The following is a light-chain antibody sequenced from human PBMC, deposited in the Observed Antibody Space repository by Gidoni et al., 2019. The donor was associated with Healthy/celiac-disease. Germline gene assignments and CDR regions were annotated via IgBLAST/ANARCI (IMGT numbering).Light chain of an antibody. V-gene: IGLV1-44*01. J-gene: IGLJ2*01. CDR2: SNN. CDR3: AACDDSLNGVV. CDR1: SSNIGSNT. Sequence: QSVLTQPPSASGTPGQRVTISCSGRSSNIGSNTVNWYQQLPGTAPKLLIYSNNQRPSGVPGRFSGSKSGTSASLAISGLQSEDEADYYCAACDDSLNGVVFGGGTKLTVL.